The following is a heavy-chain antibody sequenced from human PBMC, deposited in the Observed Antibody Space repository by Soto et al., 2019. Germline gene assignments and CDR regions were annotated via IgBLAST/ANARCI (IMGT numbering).Heavy chain of an antibody. CDR1: GFPFSKYG. Sequence: QVQLVESGGGVVQPGRSLRLSCAASGFPFSKYGMHWVRQAPGKGLEWVAIIWYDGSKKYYGDSVKGRFTISRDNSKDTLFLQMNSPRADDTAMYYCARLGGSGGDSIEHWGQGTLVTVSS. V-gene: IGHV3-33*01. J-gene: IGHJ4*02. D-gene: IGHD3-10*01. CDR3: ARLGGSGGDSIEH. CDR2: IWYDGSKK.